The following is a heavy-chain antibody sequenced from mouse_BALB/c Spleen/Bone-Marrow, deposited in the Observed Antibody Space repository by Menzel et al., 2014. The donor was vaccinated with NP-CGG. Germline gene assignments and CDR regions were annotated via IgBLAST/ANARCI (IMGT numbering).Heavy chain of an antibody. Sequence: EVQLVESGGDLVKPGGSLKLSCAASGFTFSTYGLPCVRQTPDKSLEWVATINNGCTYTDYPNSVKGRYTITRDNAKNTLYLQMNRLKSEDTAMYYCALNWDSAYWGQGTLVTVSA. J-gene: IGHJ3*01. V-gene: IGHV5-6*01. CDR2: INNGCTYT. CDR3: ALNWDSAY. CDR1: GFTFSTYG. D-gene: IGHD4-1*02.